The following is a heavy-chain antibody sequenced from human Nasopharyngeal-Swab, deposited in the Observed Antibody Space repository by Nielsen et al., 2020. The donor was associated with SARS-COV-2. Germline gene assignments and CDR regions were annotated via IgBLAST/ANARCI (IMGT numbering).Heavy chain of an antibody. D-gene: IGHD3-16*01. J-gene: IGHJ4*02. Sequence: GESLKLSCAASGFSFSSYLMHLVRHTPGKGLVWVSRLKTDGSDTMYADPVKGRFTISRDNAKNTMYLQMNSLREEDTALYYCARETSASGAYYFDFWGRGTRVTVSS. CDR1: GFSFSSYL. CDR3: ARETSASGAYYFDF. V-gene: IGHV3-74*03. CDR2: LKTDGSDT.